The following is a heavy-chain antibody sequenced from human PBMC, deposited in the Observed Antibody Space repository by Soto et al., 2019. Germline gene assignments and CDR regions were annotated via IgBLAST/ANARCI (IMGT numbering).Heavy chain of an antibody. CDR3: ARAYSDAFDI. CDR1: GFTFSDYY. D-gene: IGHD2-15*01. Sequence: GVSLRLSCAASGFTFSDYYMIWIRQAPGKGLEWVAYISSSGTGIYYPDSVKGRFTISRDNAKNSLYLQMSSLRAEDTAVYYCARAYSDAFDIWGKGKMVTV. V-gene: IGHV3-11*01. CDR2: ISSSGTGI. J-gene: IGHJ3*02.